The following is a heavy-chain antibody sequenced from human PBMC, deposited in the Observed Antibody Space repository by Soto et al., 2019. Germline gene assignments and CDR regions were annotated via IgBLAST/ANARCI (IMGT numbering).Heavy chain of an antibody. V-gene: IGHV3-7*04. Sequence: GGSLRLSCAASGFTFSQYALHWVRQAPGKGLEWVANIKQDGSEKYYVDSVKGRFTISRDNAKNSLYLQMNSLRAEDTAVYYCARGSSSYYYYYYMDVWGKGTTVTVSS. D-gene: IGHD6-6*01. J-gene: IGHJ6*03. CDR1: GFTFSQYA. CDR2: IKQDGSEK. CDR3: ARGSSSYYYYYYMDV.